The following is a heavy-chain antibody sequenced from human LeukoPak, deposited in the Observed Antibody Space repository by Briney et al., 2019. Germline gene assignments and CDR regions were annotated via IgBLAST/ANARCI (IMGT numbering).Heavy chain of an antibody. J-gene: IGHJ6*02. CDR2: IHRDGNNI. Sequence: PGGSLRLSCVASGFTFDTYWMHWVRQAPGKGLVWVSRIHRDGNNINYADFVQGRFTVSRDNAKNTPYLQMHSLRVEDTAMYYFARGLRERYGKDGXGQGTXXXVSS. V-gene: IGHV3-74*01. CDR3: ARGLRERYGKDG. CDR1: GFTFDTYW.